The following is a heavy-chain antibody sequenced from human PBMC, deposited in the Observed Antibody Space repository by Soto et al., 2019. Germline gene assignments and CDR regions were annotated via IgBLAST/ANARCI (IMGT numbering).Heavy chain of an antibody. CDR2: ISPYNGNT. J-gene: IGHJ4*02. CDR1: GYTFRNYG. CDR3: ARDLVSGYDFRSAYNGGYFDY. D-gene: IGHD3-3*01. Sequence: ASVKVSCKASGYTFRNYGITWVRQAPGQGLEWMAWISPYNGNTNYAQDLQGRVTMTTDTSTSTAYMELRSLTSEDTAMYYCARDLVSGYDFRSAYNGGYFDYWGQGTLVTVSS. V-gene: IGHV1-18*01.